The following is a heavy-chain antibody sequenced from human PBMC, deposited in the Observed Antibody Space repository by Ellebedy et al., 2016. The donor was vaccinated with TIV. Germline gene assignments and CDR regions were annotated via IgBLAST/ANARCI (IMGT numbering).Heavy chain of an antibody. D-gene: IGHD5-12*01. J-gene: IGHJ5*02. Sequence: GESLKISCAASGFIFRDYGMHWVRQAPGKGLEWLAFIRSDGNDKYHADSVRGRFTIARDNSQNTLSLQMNNLRRDDTALYFCARDKGGYNGHSVTGNWFDPWGQGTLVTVSS. CDR2: IRSDGNDK. V-gene: IGHV3-30*02. CDR3: ARDKGGYNGHSVTGNWFDP. CDR1: GFIFRDYG.